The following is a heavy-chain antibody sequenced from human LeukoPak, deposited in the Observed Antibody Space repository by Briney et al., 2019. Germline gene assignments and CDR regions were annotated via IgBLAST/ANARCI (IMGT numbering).Heavy chain of an antibody. Sequence: GGSLRLSCAASGFIFSAYSVTWVRQAPGNGLEWVAYISSSSSNIDYADSVKGRFTISRDNAKNSLFLQMNSLRDEDTAIYYCARGHSSGWWYLDCWGRGTLVTVSS. J-gene: IGHJ1*01. CDR2: ISSSSSNI. D-gene: IGHD3-22*01. V-gene: IGHV3-48*02. CDR3: ARGHSSGWWYLDC. CDR1: GFIFSAYS.